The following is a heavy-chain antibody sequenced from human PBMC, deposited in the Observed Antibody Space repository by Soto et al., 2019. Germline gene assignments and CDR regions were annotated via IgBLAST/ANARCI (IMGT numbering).Heavy chain of an antibody. CDR2: ISAYNGNT. J-gene: IGHJ4*02. CDR1: GYTFTNYG. Sequence: QVQLVQSGAEVKKPGASVKVSCKASGYTFTNYGISWVRQAPGQGLEWMGWISAYNGNTNYAQKLQGRVTMTTDTSTSTAYMELRSLRSDDTAVYYCARVKSPYDFWSGSDYWGQGTLVTVSS. CDR3: ARVKSPYDFWSGSDY. V-gene: IGHV1-18*01. D-gene: IGHD3-3*01.